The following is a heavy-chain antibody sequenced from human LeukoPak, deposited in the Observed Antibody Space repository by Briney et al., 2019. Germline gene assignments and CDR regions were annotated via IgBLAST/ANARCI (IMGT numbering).Heavy chain of an antibody. V-gene: IGHV3-30*18. CDR3: AKAGGYSGYDLGY. J-gene: IGHJ4*02. CDR2: ISYDGSNK. D-gene: IGHD5-12*01. CDR1: GFTFSSYA. Sequence: GGSLRLSCAASGFTFSSYAMSWVRQAPGKGLEWVAVISYDGSNKYYADSVKGRFTISRDNSKNTLYLQMNSLRAEDTAVYYCAKAGGYSGYDLGYWGQGTLVTVSS.